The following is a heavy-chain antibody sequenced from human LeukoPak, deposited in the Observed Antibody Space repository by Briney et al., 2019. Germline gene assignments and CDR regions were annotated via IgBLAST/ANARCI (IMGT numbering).Heavy chain of an antibody. J-gene: IGHJ4*02. CDR2: INPNSGGT. Sequence: APVKVSCKASGYTFTGYYMHWVRQAPGQGLEWMGWINPNSGGTNYAQKFQGRVTMTRDTSISTAYMELSRLRSDDTAVYYCARSSITIFGVVIGGYWGQGTLVTVSS. D-gene: IGHD3-3*01. CDR3: ARSSITIFGVVIGGY. V-gene: IGHV1-2*02. CDR1: GYTFTGYY.